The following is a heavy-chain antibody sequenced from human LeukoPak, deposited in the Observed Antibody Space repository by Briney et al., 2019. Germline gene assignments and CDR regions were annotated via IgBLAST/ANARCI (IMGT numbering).Heavy chain of an antibody. J-gene: IGHJ4*02. CDR2: INHSGST. Sequence: SETLSLTCAVYGGSFSGYYWSWIRQPPGKGLEWIGEINHSGSTNYNPSLKSRVTISVDTSKNQFSLKLSSVTAADTAVYYCARARAMVDFDYWGQRTLVTVSS. CDR1: GGSFSGYY. CDR3: ARARAMVDFDY. D-gene: IGHD5-18*01. V-gene: IGHV4-34*01.